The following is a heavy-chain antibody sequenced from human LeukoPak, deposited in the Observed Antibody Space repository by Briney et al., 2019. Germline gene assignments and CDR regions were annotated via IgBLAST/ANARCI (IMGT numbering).Heavy chain of an antibody. Sequence: PGGSLRLSCAASGVTFSSYWMSWVRQAPGKGLEWVANIKQDGSEKYYVDSVKGRFTISRDNAKNSLYLQMNSLRAEDTAVYYCVREITGGYFDYWGQGTLVTVSS. J-gene: IGHJ4*02. V-gene: IGHV3-7*01. CDR1: GVTFSSYW. D-gene: IGHD2-15*01. CDR2: IKQDGSEK. CDR3: VREITGGYFDY.